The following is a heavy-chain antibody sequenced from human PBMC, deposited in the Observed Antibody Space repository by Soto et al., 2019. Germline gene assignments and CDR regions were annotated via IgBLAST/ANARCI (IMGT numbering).Heavy chain of an antibody. CDR2: ISNSGIT. J-gene: IGHJ6*02. CDR1: GFIFSDYY. CDR3: ARENYYKMDV. Sequence: QVQLVESGGGLVKPGGSLRLYCAASGFIFSDYYMTWIRQSPGKGLEWISYISNSGITNYADSVKGRFTISRDNAKNSMYLQMDSLRADDTAVYYCARENYYKMDVWGQGTTVTVSS. V-gene: IGHV3-11*05.